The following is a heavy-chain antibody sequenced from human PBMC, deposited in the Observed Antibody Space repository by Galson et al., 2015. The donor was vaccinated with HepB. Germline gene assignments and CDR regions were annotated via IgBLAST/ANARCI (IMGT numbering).Heavy chain of an antibody. CDR2: IGYSSSTI. V-gene: IGHV3-48*04. CDR3: ARDRGGSGSYLSYYNGMDV. Sequence: SLRLSCAASGFTFSSYSISWARQAPGKGLEWVSYIGYSSSTIYYADSVEGRFTISRDNAKDSVYLEMNSLRAEDTAVYYCARDRGGSGSYLSYYNGMDVWGQGTTVTVSS. CDR1: GFTFSSYS. D-gene: IGHD3-10*01. J-gene: IGHJ6*02.